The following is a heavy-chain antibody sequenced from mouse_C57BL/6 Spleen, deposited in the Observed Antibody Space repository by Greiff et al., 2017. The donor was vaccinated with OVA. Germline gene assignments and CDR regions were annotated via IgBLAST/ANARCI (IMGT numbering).Heavy chain of an antibody. CDR1: GYTFTSYW. D-gene: IGHD2-2*01. V-gene: IGHV1-55*01. CDR3: ATSVTTGDFDY. Sequence: QVQLQQSGAELVKPGASVKMSCKASGYTFTSYWITWVKQRPGQGLEWIGDIYPGSGGTNYNEKFKSKATLTVDTSSSTAYLQLSSLTSEDAAVDYCATSVTTGDFDYWGQGTTLTVSS. J-gene: IGHJ2*01. CDR2: IYPGSGGT.